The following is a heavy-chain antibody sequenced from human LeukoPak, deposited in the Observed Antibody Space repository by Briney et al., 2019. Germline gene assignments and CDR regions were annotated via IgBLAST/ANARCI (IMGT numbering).Heavy chain of an antibody. D-gene: IGHD3-16*01. Sequence: ASLKVSCKASGYTFTGHYIHWVRQAPGQGLEWMGWINPNSGGTSYQQKFQGRVTMTRDTSSSTVYMELSSLRPDDTAIYYCARDRGPEWWGSFDFWGQGTPVTVFS. CDR3: ARDRGPEWWGSFDF. CDR1: GYTFTGHY. CDR2: INPNSGGT. V-gene: IGHV1-2*02. J-gene: IGHJ4*02.